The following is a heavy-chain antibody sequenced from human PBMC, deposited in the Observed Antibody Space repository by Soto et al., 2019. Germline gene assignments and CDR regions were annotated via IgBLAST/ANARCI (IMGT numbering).Heavy chain of an antibody. D-gene: IGHD2-15*01. CDR1: GGSFSGYY. V-gene: IGHV4-34*01. CDR3: AYGSGGSSHLHSDY. Sequence: VQLQQWGAGLLKPSETLSLTCAVYGGSFSGYYWSWIRQPPGKGLEWIGEINHSGSTNYNPSLKSRVTISVDTSKNQFSLKLSSVTAADTAVYYCAYGSGGSSHLHSDYWGQGTLVTVSS. J-gene: IGHJ4*02. CDR2: INHSGST.